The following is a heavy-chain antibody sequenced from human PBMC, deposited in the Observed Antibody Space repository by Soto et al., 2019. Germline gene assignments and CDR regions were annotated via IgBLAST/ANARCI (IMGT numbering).Heavy chain of an antibody. CDR2: IYSGGTT. D-gene: IGHD3-9*01. V-gene: IGHV3-66*01. CDR1: GFTVGSNY. Sequence: GGSLRFSFAASGFTVGSNYLSWVRQAPGKGLEWVSVIYSGGTTLYADSVMGRFTISRDNSENTLYLQMDTLRVEDTAVYYCARGYFRFDPWGQGSLVTVSS. J-gene: IGHJ5*02. CDR3: ARGYFRFDP.